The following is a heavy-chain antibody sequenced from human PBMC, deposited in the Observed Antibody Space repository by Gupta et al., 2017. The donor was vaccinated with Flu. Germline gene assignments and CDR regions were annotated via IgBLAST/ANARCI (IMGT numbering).Heavy chain of an antibody. CDR2: LSLSGVNT. CDR3: ALCSNNNCRQGFDP. J-gene: IGHJ5*02. Sequence: QNPGTGLAWVLSLSLSGVNTCYADSVRGRFTISRDNSRNTLFLQMNSLRVEDTAVYYCALCSNNNCRQGFDPWGQGTLVTVSS. D-gene: IGHD2-2*01. V-gene: IGHV3-23*01.